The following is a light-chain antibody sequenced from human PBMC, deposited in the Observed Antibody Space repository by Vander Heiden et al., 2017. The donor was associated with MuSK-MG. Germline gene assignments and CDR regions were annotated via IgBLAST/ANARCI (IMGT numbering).Light chain of an antibody. CDR1: DRVNDN. V-gene: IGKV3-15*01. CDR2: DAS. Sequence: EIVMTQSPATLSVSPGERATLSCRASDRVNDNLAWYQQKPGQAPRLLIYDASTRDTDIPPGFSDSGYGTEFTLTISSRQSEDFAVYYCQQYNNWPPSTFGQGTKVEIK. J-gene: IGKJ2*02. CDR3: QQYNNWPPST.